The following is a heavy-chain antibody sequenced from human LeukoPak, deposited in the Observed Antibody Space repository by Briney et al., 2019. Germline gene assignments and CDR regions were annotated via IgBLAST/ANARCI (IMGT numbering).Heavy chain of an antibody. Sequence: ASVKVSCKASGYTCTGYYMHWVRQAPGQGLEWMGWINPNSGGTNYAQKFQGRVTMTRDTSISTAYMELSRLRSDDTAVYYCARVDDYVWGSYRSSPYYFDYWGQGTLVTVSS. D-gene: IGHD3-16*02. CDR1: GYTCTGYY. J-gene: IGHJ4*02. CDR3: ARVDDYVWGSYRSSPYYFDY. V-gene: IGHV1-2*02. CDR2: INPNSGGT.